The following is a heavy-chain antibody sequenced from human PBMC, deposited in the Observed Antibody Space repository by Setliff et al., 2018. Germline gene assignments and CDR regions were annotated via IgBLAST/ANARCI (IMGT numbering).Heavy chain of an antibody. J-gene: IGHJ6*03. V-gene: IGHV4-38-2*01. Sequence: PSETLSLTCAVSDFSVPTVYYWGWIRQPPGKGLEWIASVYYSGTTYYNPSLESRVTMSVDTSKNQFSLKLSSVTAADTAVYYCARMSGFLYIDVWGKGTTVTVSS. CDR1: DFSVPTVYY. CDR2: VYYSGTT. CDR3: ARMSGFLYIDV. D-gene: IGHD3-3*01.